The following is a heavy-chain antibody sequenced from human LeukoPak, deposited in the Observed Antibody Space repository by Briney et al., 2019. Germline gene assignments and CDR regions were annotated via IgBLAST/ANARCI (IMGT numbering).Heavy chain of an antibody. CDR3: ARDLSAVPATAIRWPGYFDY. V-gene: IGHV3-11*01. CDR2: ISSSGSTI. D-gene: IGHD2-2*02. J-gene: IGHJ4*02. Sequence: GGSLRLSCAASGFTFSDYYMSWIRQAPGKGLEWVSYISSSGSTIYYADSVKGRLTISRDNAKNSLYLQMNSLRAEDTAVYYCARDLSAVPATAIRWPGYFDYWGQGTLVTVSS. CDR1: GFTFSDYY.